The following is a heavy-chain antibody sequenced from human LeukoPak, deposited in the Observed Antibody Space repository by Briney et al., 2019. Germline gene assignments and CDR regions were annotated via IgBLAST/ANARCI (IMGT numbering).Heavy chain of an antibody. Sequence: GGSLRLSCAASGFTFDDYAMHWVRQAPGKGLEWVSLISGNGGSTYYADSVKGRFTISRDNSKNSLYLQMNSLRTEGTALYYCAKDLATVTTVYYYYYGMDVWGQGTTVTVSS. CDR2: ISGNGGST. D-gene: IGHD4-17*01. J-gene: IGHJ6*02. V-gene: IGHV3-43*02. CDR3: AKDLATVTTVYYYYYGMDV. CDR1: GFTFDDYA.